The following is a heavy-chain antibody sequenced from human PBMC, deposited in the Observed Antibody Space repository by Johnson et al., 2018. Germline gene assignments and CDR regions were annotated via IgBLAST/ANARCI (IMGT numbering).Heavy chain of an antibody. Sequence: QVQLVQSGGGLVKPGGSLRLSCVASRFTFSDYYIKWIRQAPGKGLEWISSISHTGTITHYAESVKGRFPISRAKAKSSLGLQMTSRRAEDTAVYYCARARTLVTPDDAFDIWGQGTIVTVSS. V-gene: IGHV3-11*01. CDR3: ARARTLVTPDDAFDI. J-gene: IGHJ3*02. CDR1: RFTFSDYY. D-gene: IGHD4-23*01. CDR2: ISHTGTIT.